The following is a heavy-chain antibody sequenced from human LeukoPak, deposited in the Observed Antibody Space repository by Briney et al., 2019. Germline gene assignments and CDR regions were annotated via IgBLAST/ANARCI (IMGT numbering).Heavy chain of an antibody. D-gene: IGHD4-17*01. Sequence: GGSLRLSCAASGFTFSSHGMSWVRQAPGKGLEWVSGFSGSGGGTFYADSVRGRFTISRDNSKNTVYLQMNSLRAEDTAVYYCAKSATTVTSNFDYWGQGTLVTVSS. J-gene: IGHJ4*02. V-gene: IGHV3-23*01. CDR2: FSGSGGGT. CDR1: GFTFSSHG. CDR3: AKSATTVTSNFDY.